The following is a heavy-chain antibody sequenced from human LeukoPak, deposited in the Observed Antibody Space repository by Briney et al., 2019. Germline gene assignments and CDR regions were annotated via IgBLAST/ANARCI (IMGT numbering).Heavy chain of an antibody. V-gene: IGHV3-7*03. J-gene: IGHJ4*02. D-gene: IGHD6-19*01. CDR1: GFTFSRYW. CDR2: IKQDGSEK. CDR3: ATHSGWRFDY. Sequence: GGSLRLSCAASGFTFSRYWMSWVRQAPGKRLEWVANIKQDGSEKYYVDSVKGRFTISRDNAKNSLFLQMNNLRAEDTAVYYCATHSGWRFDYWGQGTLVTVSS.